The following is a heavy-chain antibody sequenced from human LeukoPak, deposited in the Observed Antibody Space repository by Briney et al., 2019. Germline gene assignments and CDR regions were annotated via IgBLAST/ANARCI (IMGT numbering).Heavy chain of an antibody. J-gene: IGHJ4*02. CDR3: ARMVRNQGDY. D-gene: IGHD3-10*01. Sequence: GGSLRVSCAASGFTFSSYGMSWDRQAPGKGLEWVSAISGSSDSMYYADSVKGRFTISRDNSKHTVYLQMNSLRPEDTAIYYCARMVRNQGDYWGQGTLVTVSS. CDR2: ISGSSDSM. V-gene: IGHV3-23*01. CDR1: GFTFSSYG.